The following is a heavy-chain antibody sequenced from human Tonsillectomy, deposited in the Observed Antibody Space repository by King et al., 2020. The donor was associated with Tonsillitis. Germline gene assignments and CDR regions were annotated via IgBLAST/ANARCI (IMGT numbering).Heavy chain of an antibody. V-gene: IGHV3-66*01. CDR2: IFSGGTT. J-gene: IGHJ6*03. Sequence: VQLVESGGGLVQPGGSLRLSCAASGFAVSSNSMTWVRQAPGKGLEWVSLIFSGGTTYYADSLNGRFIISRDNSDNSVWLQMNDLRVEDTAVYYCATLTEAREHVVYYYYYMDVWGNGTTVSVSS. CDR3: ATLTEAREHVVYYYYYMDV. CDR1: GFAVSSNS. D-gene: IGHD1-14*01.